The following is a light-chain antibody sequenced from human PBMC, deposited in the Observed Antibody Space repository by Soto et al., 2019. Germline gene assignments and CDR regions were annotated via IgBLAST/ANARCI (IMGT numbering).Light chain of an antibody. CDR2: AAS. CDR3: QQYYSYPS. J-gene: IGKJ3*01. Sequence: AIRMTQSPSSFSASTGDRVTITCRASQGISSYLAWYQQKPGKAHKLLIYAASTLQRGVPSRFSGSGSGTDFTLTISCLQSDDFATYYCQQYYSYPSFGPGTNVDIK. V-gene: IGKV1-8*01. CDR1: QGISSY.